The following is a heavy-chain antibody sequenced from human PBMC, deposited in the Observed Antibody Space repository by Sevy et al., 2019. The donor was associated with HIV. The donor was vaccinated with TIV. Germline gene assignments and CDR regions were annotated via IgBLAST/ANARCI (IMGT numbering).Heavy chain of an antibody. D-gene: IGHD6-19*01. CDR2: ITDTYDT. CDR3: AKGRQQWPTDY. Sequence: GESLRLSCAASGFTFSSFYMSWVRQAPGEGLEWVSTITDTYDTYYTDSLKGRFSISRDNSENTLFLQINSLRTEDTAVYYCAKGRQQWPTDYWGQGALVTVSS. V-gene: IGHV3-23*01. J-gene: IGHJ4*02. CDR1: GFTFSSFY.